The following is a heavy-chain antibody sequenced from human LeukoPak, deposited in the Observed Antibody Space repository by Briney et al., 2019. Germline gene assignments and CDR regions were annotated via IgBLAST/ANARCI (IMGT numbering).Heavy chain of an antibody. CDR3: ARDTKYAFDN. CDR1: GFTFSDYS. Sequence: GGSLRLSCAASGFTFSDYSMNWVRQAPGKGLEWISYVGISSGNTKYADSVKGRLTISGDKAKNSLYLQMNSLRVEDTAVYYCARDTKYAFDNWGQGTLVTVSS. J-gene: IGHJ4*02. CDR2: VGISSGNT. D-gene: IGHD2-2*01. V-gene: IGHV3-48*01.